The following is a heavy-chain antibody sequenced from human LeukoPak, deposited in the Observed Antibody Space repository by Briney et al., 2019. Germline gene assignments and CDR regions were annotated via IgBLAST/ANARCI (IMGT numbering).Heavy chain of an antibody. V-gene: IGHV3-30*18. J-gene: IGHJ4*02. CDR2: ISYDGSNK. CDR3: AKDRARWELDY. CDR1: GFTFSSYG. Sequence: PGRSLRLSCAASGFTFSSYGMHWVRQAPGKGLEWVAVISYDGSNKYYADSVKGRFTIFRDNSKNTLYLQMNSLRAEDTAVYYCAKDRARWELDYWGQGTLVTVSS. D-gene: IGHD1-26*01.